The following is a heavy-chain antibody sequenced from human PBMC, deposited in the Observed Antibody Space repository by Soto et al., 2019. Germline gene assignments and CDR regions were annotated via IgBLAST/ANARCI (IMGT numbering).Heavy chain of an antibody. J-gene: IGHJ2*01. CDR1: GYSFTSHW. CDR2: IDPSDSYT. CDR3: ARGDTALSYWYFDL. Sequence: EVQLVQSGAEVKKPGESLRISCQGSGYSFTSHWISWVRQMPGKGLEWMGRIDPSDSYTSYSPSFQGHVTISADKSISTVYLQRSSLQASDTAMYYCARGDTALSYWYFDLWGRGTLVTVSS. V-gene: IGHV5-10-1*01. D-gene: IGHD5-18*01.